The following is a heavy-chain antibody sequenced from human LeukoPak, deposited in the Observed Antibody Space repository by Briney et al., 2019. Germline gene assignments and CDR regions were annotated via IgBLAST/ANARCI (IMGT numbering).Heavy chain of an antibody. Sequence: ASVKVSCKASGYTFTSYGISWVRQAPGQGLEWMGWISAYNGNTNYAQKLQGRVTMTTDTSTSTAYMERRSLRSDDTAVYYCARSVDYDSSGYYSYWGQGTLVTVSS. J-gene: IGHJ4*02. CDR3: ARSVDYDSSGYYSY. CDR2: ISAYNGNT. V-gene: IGHV1-18*01. CDR1: GYTFTSYG. D-gene: IGHD3-22*01.